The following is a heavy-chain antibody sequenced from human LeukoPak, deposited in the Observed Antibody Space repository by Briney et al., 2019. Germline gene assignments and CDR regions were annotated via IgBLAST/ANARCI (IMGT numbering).Heavy chain of an antibody. V-gene: IGHV3-15*01. D-gene: IGHD2/OR15-2a*01. Sequence: GGSLRLSCAAPGFTFRNAWMSWVRQAPRKGLEWVGRIKSKTDGGTTDYAAPVKGRFTISRDDSKNTLYLQMNSLKTEDTAVYYCNTALEYKTSYFDYWGQGTLVTVSS. CDR2: IKSKTDGGTT. CDR1: GFTFRNAW. J-gene: IGHJ4*02. CDR3: NTALEYKTSYFDY.